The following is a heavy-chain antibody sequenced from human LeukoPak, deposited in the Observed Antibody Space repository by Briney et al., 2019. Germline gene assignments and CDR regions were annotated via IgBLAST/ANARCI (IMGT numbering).Heavy chain of an antibody. Sequence: GGSLRLSCAASGFTFSSYWMSWVRQAPGKGLEWVANIKQDGSEKYYVDSVKGRFTISRDNAKNSLYLQMNSLRAEDTALYYCAKDRFVWLGTSSSYFDDWGQGTLVTVSS. CDR3: AKDRFVWLGTSSSYFDD. CDR1: GFTFSSYW. CDR2: IKQDGSEK. V-gene: IGHV3-7*03. D-gene: IGHD6-19*01. J-gene: IGHJ4*02.